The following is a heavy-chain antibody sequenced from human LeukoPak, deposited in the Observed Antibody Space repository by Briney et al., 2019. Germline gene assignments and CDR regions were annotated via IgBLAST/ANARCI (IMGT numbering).Heavy chain of an antibody. J-gene: IGHJ6*02. D-gene: IGHD3-10*01. Sequence: ASVKVSCKASGGTFSSYAISWVRQAPGQGLEWMGWISAYNGNTNYAQKLQGRVTMTTDTSTSTAYMELRSLRSDDTAVYYCARDPRYYGSGTVYYGMDVWGQGTTVTVSS. V-gene: IGHV1-18*01. CDR3: ARDPRYYGSGTVYYGMDV. CDR1: GGTFSSYA. CDR2: ISAYNGNT.